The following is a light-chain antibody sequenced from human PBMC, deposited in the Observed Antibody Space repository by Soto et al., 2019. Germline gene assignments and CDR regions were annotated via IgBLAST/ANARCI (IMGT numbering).Light chain of an antibody. J-gene: IGKJ1*01. CDR2: DAS. Sequence: DIQMTQSPSSLSASVGDRVTITCRASQSISSYLNWYQQKPGKAPKLLIYDASSLESGVPSRFSGSGSGTEFTLTISSLQPEDFATYFCQQSYSSPGTFGQGTKVDIK. CDR3: QQSYSSPGT. V-gene: IGKV1-39*01. CDR1: QSISSY.